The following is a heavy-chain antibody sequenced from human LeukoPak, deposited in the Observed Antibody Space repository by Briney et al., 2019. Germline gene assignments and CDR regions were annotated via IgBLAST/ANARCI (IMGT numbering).Heavy chain of an antibody. CDR2: IKQDGSEK. CDR1: GFTFSNYW. CDR3: ARGPPWYFDL. J-gene: IGHJ2*01. V-gene: IGHV3-7*01. D-gene: IGHD6-25*01. Sequence: PGGSLRLSCAASGFTFSNYWMSWVRRAPGKGLEWVANIKQDGSEKYYVDSVKGRFTISRDNAKNSLYLQMNSLRAEDTAVYYCARGPPWYFDLWGRGTLVTVSS.